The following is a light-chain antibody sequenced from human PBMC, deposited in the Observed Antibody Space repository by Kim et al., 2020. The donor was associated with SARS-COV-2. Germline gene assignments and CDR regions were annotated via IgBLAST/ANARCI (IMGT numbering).Light chain of an antibody. Sequence: IVLTQSPGTLSLSPGERATLSCRTTLSVSGYLAWYQQKPGQAPRLLIYAASTRAPGIPDRFSGSGSGPDFTLIINRLEPEDAAVYYCKQYGSSSWTFGQGTKVDIK. CDR3: KQYGSSSWT. CDR1: LSVSGY. J-gene: IGKJ1*01. CDR2: AAS. V-gene: IGKV3-20*01.